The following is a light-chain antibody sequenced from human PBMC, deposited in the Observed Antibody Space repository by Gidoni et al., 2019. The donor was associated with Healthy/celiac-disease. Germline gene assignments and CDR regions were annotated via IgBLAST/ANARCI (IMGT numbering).Light chain of an antibody. V-gene: IGKV3-20*01. CDR1: QSGSSSY. Sequence: EIVLTQSPVTLSWSPGERATLSCRASQSGSSSYLAWYQQTPGQAPMLLTYGASSRATGIPDRFSGSGSGTDFTLTISRLEPEDFAVYYCQQYGSSPYTFGQGTKLEIK. CDR2: GAS. J-gene: IGKJ2*01. CDR3: QQYGSSPYT.